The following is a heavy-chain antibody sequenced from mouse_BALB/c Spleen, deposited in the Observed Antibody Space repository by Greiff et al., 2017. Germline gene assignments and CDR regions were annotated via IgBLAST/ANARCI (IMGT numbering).Heavy chain of an antibody. CDR3: TRSGYGYGRNYAMDY. V-gene: IGHV1-5*01. Sequence: VQLKQSGTVLARPGASVKMSCKASGYSFTSYWMHWVKQRPGQGLEWIGAIYPGNSDTSYNQKFKGKAKLTAVTSASTAYMELSSLTNEDSAVYYCTRSGYGYGRNYAMDYWGQGTSVTVSS. D-gene: IGHD2-2*01. J-gene: IGHJ4*01. CDR2: IYPGNSDT. CDR1: GYSFTSYW.